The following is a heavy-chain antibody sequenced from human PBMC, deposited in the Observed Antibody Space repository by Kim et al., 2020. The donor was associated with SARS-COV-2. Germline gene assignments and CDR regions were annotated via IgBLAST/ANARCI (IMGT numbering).Heavy chain of an antibody. CDR1: GGTFSSYT. CDR2: IIPILGIA. V-gene: IGHV1-69*02. CDR3: AQRGAGYYDSSGSTDY. D-gene: IGHD3-22*01. J-gene: IGHJ4*02. Sequence: SVKVSCKASGGTFSSYTISWVRQAPGQGLEWMGRIIPILGIANYAQKFQGRVTITADKSTSTAYMELSSLRSEDTAVYYCAQRGAGYYDSSGSTDYWGQGTLVTVSS.